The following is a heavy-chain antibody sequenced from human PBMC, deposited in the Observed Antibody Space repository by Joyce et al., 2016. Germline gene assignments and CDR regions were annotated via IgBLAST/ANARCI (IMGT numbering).Heavy chain of an antibody. CDR2: IYYSRTT. Sequence: QVQLQESGPGLVKPSQTLSLTCTVSGGSINNDDYYWSWIRQHPEKGLECVGYIYYSRTTFYHPSLKSRVTISLGRSKNQFSLKLNSVTAADAAVYYCARGSGNTEFDLWGQGTLVTVSS. CDR1: GGSINNDDYY. D-gene: IGHD1-14*01. CDR3: ARGSGNTEFDL. J-gene: IGHJ4*02. V-gene: IGHV4-31*03.